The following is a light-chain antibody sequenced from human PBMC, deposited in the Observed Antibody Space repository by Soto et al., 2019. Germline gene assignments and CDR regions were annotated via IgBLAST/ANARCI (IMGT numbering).Light chain of an antibody. CDR1: QSLLHITGETF. J-gene: IGKJ5*01. CDR2: EVS. V-gene: IGKV2D-29*01. CDR3: MQSTQLPPT. Sequence: DVVMTQTPLSLSVAPGQPASISCKSSQSLLHITGETFLFCYLQKPGQXPQLLISEVSTRVSGVPDRFSGSGSGTDFTLEISRVETDDVGIYYCMQSTQLPPTFGQGTRLEI.